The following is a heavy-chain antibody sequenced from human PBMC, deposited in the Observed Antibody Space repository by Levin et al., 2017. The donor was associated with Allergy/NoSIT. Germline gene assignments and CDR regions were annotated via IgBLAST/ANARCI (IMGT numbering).Heavy chain of an antibody. V-gene: IGHV3-20*04. CDR1: GFTFDDYG. CDR3: ARDGARRAHDY. J-gene: IGHJ4*02. D-gene: IGHD1-26*01. Sequence: GGSLRLSCAASGFTFDDYGMSWVRQAPGKGLEWVSGINWNGGSTGYADSVKGRFTISRDNAKNSLCLQMNSLRAGDTALYYCARDGARRAHDYWGQGTLVTVSS. CDR2: INWNGGST.